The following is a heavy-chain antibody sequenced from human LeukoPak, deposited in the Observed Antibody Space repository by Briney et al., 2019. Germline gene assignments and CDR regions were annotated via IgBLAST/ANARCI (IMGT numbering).Heavy chain of an antibody. CDR1: GYTFTSYY. Sequence: GASVKVSCKASGYTFTSYYMHWVRQAPGQGLEWMGIINPSGGSTSYAQKFQGRVAMTRDTSTSTVYMELSSLRSEDTAVYYCARDWEWELIFDYWGQGTLVTVSS. CDR2: INPSGGST. V-gene: IGHV1-46*01. J-gene: IGHJ4*02. D-gene: IGHD1-26*01. CDR3: ARDWEWELIFDY.